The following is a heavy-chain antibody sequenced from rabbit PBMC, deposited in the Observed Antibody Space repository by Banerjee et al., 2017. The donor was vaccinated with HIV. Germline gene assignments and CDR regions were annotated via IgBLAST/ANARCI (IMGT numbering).Heavy chain of an antibody. Sequence: QEQLVEYGGDLVQPEGSLTLTCKASGLDFSNSYWICWVRQAPGKGLEWIGCINTGSGSAVYASWAKGRFTISRTSSTTVALQMTSLTAADTATYFCARFIASFAGYGYANLWGPGTLVTVS. D-gene: IGHD6-1*01. CDR1: GLDFSNSYW. V-gene: IGHV1S45*01. CDR3: ARFIASFAGYGYANL. CDR2: INTGSGSA. J-gene: IGHJ4*01.